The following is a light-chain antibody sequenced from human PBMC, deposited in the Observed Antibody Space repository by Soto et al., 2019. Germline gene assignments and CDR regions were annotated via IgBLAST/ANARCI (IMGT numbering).Light chain of an antibody. CDR2: RAS. J-gene: IGKJ2*01. Sequence: EIVMTQSPATLSVSPGGRATLSCRASQAIASNLAWYQQKPGQSPRLLIYRASTRATDVPAGFTGSGSGTEFTLTISGLQSEDFAVYFCQQYNNWPYTFGQGTKLEI. CDR1: QAIASN. V-gene: IGKV3-15*01. CDR3: QQYNNWPYT.